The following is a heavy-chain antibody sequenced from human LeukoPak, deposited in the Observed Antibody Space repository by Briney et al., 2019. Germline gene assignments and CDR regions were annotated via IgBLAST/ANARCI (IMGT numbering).Heavy chain of an antibody. CDR1: GFTFSNAW. D-gene: IGHD2-2*01. V-gene: IGHV3-15*01. J-gene: IGHJ4*02. CDR3: TTIPLGYCSSTTCYGYFDY. Sequence: GGSLRLSCAASGFTFSNAWMSWVRQAPGKGLEWVGRIISKGDGGTTDYAAPVKGRFSISRDDSKNTLYLQMDSLKTEDTAMYYCTTIPLGYCSSTTCYGYFDYWGQGTLVTVSS. CDR2: IISKGDGGTT.